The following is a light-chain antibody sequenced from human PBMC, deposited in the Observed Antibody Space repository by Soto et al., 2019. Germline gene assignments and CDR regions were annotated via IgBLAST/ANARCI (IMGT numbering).Light chain of an antibody. J-gene: IGKJ5*01. CDR3: QQYDHLPIT. Sequence: DIQMTQSPSSLSASVGDRVTITCQASQDISNYLNWYQQKPGKAPKLLIYDASNLETGVPSRFTGSGSGTDFNFTISSLQPEDIATYYCQQYDHLPITFGQGTRLEIK. V-gene: IGKV1-33*01. CDR2: DAS. CDR1: QDISNY.